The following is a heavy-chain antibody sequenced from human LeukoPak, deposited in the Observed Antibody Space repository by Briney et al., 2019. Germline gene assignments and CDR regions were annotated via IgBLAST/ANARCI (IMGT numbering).Heavy chain of an antibody. D-gene: IGHD5-18*01. V-gene: IGHV3-48*03. J-gene: IGHJ4*02. CDR3: ARVGYSYGTSFDY. CDR1: GFIFSSYE. Sequence: GGSLRFSCAASGFIFSSYEMNWVRQAPGKGLEWVSYIVGSGSTINYADSVKGPLTFSRDNAKNSLFLQMNSPRAEDTAIYYCARVGYSYGTSFDYWGQGTLVTVSS. CDR2: IVGSGSTI.